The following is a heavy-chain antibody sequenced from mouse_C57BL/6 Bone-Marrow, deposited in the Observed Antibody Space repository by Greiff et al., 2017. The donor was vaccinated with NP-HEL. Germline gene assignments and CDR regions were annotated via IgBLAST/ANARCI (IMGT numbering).Heavy chain of an antibody. D-gene: IGHD2-3*01. Sequence: EVQLQQSGGGLVQPGGSMKLSCVASGFTFSNYWMNWVRQSPEKGLEWVAQIRLKSDNYATHYAESVKGRFTISRDESKSSVYLQMNNLRAEDTGIYYCTSDGYYRRAWFAYWGQGTLVTVSA. V-gene: IGHV6-3*01. J-gene: IGHJ3*01. CDR3: TSDGYYRRAWFAY. CDR2: IRLKSDNYAT. CDR1: GFTFSNYW.